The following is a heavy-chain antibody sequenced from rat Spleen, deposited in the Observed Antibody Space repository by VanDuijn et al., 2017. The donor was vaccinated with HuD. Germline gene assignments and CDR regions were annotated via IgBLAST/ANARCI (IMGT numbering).Heavy chain of an antibody. D-gene: IGHD1-6*01. J-gene: IGHJ1*01. V-gene: IGHV2-63*01. CDR3: ARGRIGHWYFDF. CDR2: MWYDGDT. CDR1: GFSLTSYN. Sequence: QVQLKESGPGLVQPSQTLSLTCTVSGFSLTSYNVHWVRQPPGKGLEWMGRMWYDGDTAYNSALKSRLSISRDTSKNQVFLKMNSLQSEDTTTYYCARGRIGHWYFDFWGPGTMVTVSS.